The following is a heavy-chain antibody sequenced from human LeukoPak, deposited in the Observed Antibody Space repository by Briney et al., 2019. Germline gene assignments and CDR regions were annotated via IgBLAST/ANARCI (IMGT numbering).Heavy chain of an antibody. Sequence: PGRSLRLSCAASGFTFSSYAMHWVRQAPGKGLEWVAVISSDGSDKHYADSVKGRFTISRDNSKNTLYLQMDSLRAEDTAFYYCARDYTGYYSVDYWGQGTLVTVSS. J-gene: IGHJ4*02. CDR2: ISSDGSDK. CDR3: ARDYTGYYSVDY. V-gene: IGHV3-30*04. D-gene: IGHD3-22*01. CDR1: GFTFSSYA.